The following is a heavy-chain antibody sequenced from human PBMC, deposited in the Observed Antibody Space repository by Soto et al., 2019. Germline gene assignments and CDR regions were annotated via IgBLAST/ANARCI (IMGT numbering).Heavy chain of an antibody. CDR3: TTIIPKGKWELGP. CDR2: IIPIFGTA. J-gene: IGHJ5*02. V-gene: IGHV1-69*13. D-gene: IGHD1-26*01. Sequence: SVKVSCKASGGTFSSYAISWVRQAPGQGLEWMGGIIPIFGTANYAQKFQGRVTITADESTSTAYMELSSLRSEDTAVYDCTTIIPKGKWELGPWGQGTLVTVSS. CDR1: GGTFSSYA.